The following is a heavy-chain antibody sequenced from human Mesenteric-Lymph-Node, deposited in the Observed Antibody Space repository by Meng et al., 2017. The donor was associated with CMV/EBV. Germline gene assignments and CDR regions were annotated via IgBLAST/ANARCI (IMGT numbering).Heavy chain of an antibody. CDR2: TNSDGSTI. CDR1: GFTFSRFW. J-gene: IGHJ4*02. D-gene: IGHD2-2*01. V-gene: IGHV3-74*01. CDR3: ATDCSSASCSPPDFDY. Sequence: GESLKISCAASGFTFSRFWMRWVRQTPGKGLVWVSRTNSDGSTINYADSVKGRFTISRDNAKNALYLQMNSLTADDTAVYYCATDCSSASCSPPDFDYWGQGTLVPFSS.